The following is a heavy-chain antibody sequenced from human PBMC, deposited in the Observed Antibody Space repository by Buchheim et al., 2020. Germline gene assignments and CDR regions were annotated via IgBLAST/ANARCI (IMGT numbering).Heavy chain of an antibody. D-gene: IGHD6-6*01. Sequence: QVQLQQWGAGLLKPSETLSLTCAVYGGSFSGYYWSWIRQPPGKGLEWIGEINHSGSTNYNPSLKSRVTISVDTSKNQFSVKLNSVTATDTAVYYCARHPPLGLQSTSSGWLDAWGQGT. CDR3: ARHPPLGLQSTSSGWLDA. J-gene: IGHJ5*02. CDR1: GGSFSGYY. CDR2: INHSGST. V-gene: IGHV4-34*01.